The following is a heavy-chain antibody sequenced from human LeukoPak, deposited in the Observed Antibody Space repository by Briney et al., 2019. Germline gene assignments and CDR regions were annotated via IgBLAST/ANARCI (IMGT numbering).Heavy chain of an antibody. J-gene: IGHJ4*02. CDR2: INPSGGST. CDR3: AKDDGLVTTHFDY. D-gene: IGHD3-22*01. V-gene: IGHV1-46*01. CDR1: GYTFTSYY. Sequence: ASVKVSCKASGYTFTSYYMHWVRQAPGQGLEWMGIINPSGGSTSYAQKFQGRVTMTRDMSTSTVYMELSSLRSEDTAVYYCAKDDGLVTTHFDYWGQGTLVTVSS.